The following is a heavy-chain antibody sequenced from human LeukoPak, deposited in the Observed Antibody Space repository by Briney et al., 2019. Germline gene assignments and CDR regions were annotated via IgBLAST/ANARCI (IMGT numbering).Heavy chain of an antibody. CDR1: GFTFSSYD. Sequence: GGSLRLSCAASGFTFSSYDMHCVRQATGKGLEWVSAIGTAGDTYYPGSVKGRFTISRENAKNSLYLQTNSLRAGDTAVYYCARGASVPAAFDYWGQGTLVTVSS. CDR3: ARGASVPAAFDY. D-gene: IGHD2-2*01. CDR2: IGTAGDT. J-gene: IGHJ4*02. V-gene: IGHV3-13*04.